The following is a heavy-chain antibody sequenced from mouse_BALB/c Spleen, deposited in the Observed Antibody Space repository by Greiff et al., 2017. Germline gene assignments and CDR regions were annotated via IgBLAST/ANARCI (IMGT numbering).Heavy chain of an antibody. Sequence: VHLVESGPGLVAPSQSLSITCTVSGFSLTGYGVNWVRQPPGKGLEWLGMIWGDGSTDYNSALESRLSISKDNSKSQVFLKMNSLQTDDTARYYCARVYYDGYFDVWGAGTTVTVSS. V-gene: IGHV2-6-7*01. CDR1: GFSLTGYG. J-gene: IGHJ1*01. CDR2: IWGDGST. CDR3: ARVYYDGYFDV. D-gene: IGHD2-4*01.